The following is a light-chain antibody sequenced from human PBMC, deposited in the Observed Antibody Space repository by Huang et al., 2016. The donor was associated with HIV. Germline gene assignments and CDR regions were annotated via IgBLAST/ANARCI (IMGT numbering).Light chain of an antibody. J-gene: IGKJ3*01. CDR2: DAS. CDR1: QDISNY. V-gene: IGKV1-33*01. Sequence: DIQMTQSPSSLSASVGDRVTITCQASQDISNYLNWYQQKPGKAPKVLTYDASNLATGVPSRFSGSGSGTDFTFTISSLQPEDIATYYCQQYNNRPTFGPGTKVHIK. CDR3: QQYNNRPT.